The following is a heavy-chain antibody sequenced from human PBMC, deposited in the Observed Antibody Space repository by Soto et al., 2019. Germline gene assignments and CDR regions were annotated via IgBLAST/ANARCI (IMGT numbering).Heavy chain of an antibody. J-gene: IGHJ6*03. CDR1: SGSISSSNR. CDR3: ARGGEGGSPYYYYMDV. D-gene: IGHD3-16*01. CDR2: IYHSGST. V-gene: IGHV4-4*02. Sequence: SETLSLTCAVSSGSISSSNRWSWVRQPPGKGLEWIGEIYHSGSTNYNPSLKSRVTISLEKSKNQFSLKLSLVTAADTAVYYCARGGEGGSPYYYYMDVWGKGTTVTVSS.